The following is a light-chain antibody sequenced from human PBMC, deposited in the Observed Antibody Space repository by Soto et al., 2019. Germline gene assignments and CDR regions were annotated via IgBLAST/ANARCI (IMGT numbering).Light chain of an antibody. CDR3: CSYAGTSTVL. CDR1: SSDIWNYNI. CDR2: VDD. J-gene: IGLJ2*01. Sequence: QSALTQSASVSGSPGQSITISCTGTSSDIWNYNIVSWYQQHPDKAPKLIIYVDDKRPSGVSNRFTGSKSGNTVFLTISGLQADDEADYYCCSYAGTSTVLFGGGTKLTVL. V-gene: IGLV2-23*01.